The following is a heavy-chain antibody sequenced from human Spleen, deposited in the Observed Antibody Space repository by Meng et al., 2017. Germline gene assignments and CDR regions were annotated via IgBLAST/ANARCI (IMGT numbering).Heavy chain of an antibody. Sequence: VQLQGSGPGLVKPSGTLSLTCVVSGGSISSIDWWSWVRQPPGKGLEWIGEIYHGGDTNYNPSLKSRVTIAIDKSKNQFSLKLSSVTAADTAVYYCASWIYSCSWQWGQGALVTVSS. J-gene: IGHJ4*02. D-gene: IGHD2-15*01. CDR2: IYHGGDT. CDR1: GGSISSIDW. CDR3: ASWIYSCSWQ. V-gene: IGHV4/OR15-8*02.